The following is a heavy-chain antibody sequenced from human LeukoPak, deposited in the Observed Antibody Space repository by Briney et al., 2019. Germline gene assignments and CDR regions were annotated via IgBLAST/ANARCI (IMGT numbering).Heavy chain of an antibody. D-gene: IGHD4-23*01. CDR2: ISFDGSNK. CDR3: ARGLGYGGNSLPDY. V-gene: IGHV3-30*04. CDR1: GFTFSNYA. J-gene: IGHJ4*02. Sequence: GRSLRLSCAAPGFTFSNYAMHWVRQAPGKGLDWLAVISFDGSNKYYADSVKGRFTISRDNSKNTLYLQMNSLRPEDTALYYCARGLGYGGNSLPDYWGQGTLVTVSS.